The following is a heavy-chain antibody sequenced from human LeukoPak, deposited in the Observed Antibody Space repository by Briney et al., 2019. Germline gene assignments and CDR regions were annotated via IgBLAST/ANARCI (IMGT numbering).Heavy chain of an antibody. CDR3: ARVPGITMVRGVIDY. CDR2: IYFSGNT. CDR1: GDSITSTSYY. Sequence: SETLSLTCTVSGDSITSTSYYWGWIRQPPGKGLEWIGNIYFSGNTFYNPSLKSRVTISADTSKNQFSLTVTSVTAADTAVYYCARVPGITMVRGVIDYWGQGTLVTVSS. V-gene: IGHV4-39*07. J-gene: IGHJ4*02. D-gene: IGHD3-10*01.